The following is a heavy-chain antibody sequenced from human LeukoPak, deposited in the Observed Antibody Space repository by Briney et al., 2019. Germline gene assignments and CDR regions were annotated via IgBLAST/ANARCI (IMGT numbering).Heavy chain of an antibody. CDR2: IRNKANSYTT. CDR1: GFTFSDHA. J-gene: IGHJ4*02. Sequence: GGSLRLSCAASGFTFSDHAMDWVCQAPGKGLEWVGRIRNKANSYTTEYAASVQGRFTVSRDDSMNSLYPQMNSMKTEDTAVYYCTRLVGANDWGQGTLVTVSS. D-gene: IGHD1-26*01. CDR3: TRLVGAND. V-gene: IGHV3-72*01.